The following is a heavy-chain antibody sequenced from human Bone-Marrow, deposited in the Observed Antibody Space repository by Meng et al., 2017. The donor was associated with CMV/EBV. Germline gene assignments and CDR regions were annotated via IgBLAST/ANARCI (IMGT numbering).Heavy chain of an antibody. CDR1: GFTFTNYN. CDR3: ARDSRVDTAMVVYGLDV. Sequence: GGSLRLSCTASGFTFTNYNINWVRQAPGKGLEWVSSISSSSSYIYYADSVKGRFTISRDNAKNSLYLQMNSLRAEDTAVYYCARDSRVDTAMVVYGLDVWGQGTTVTGSS. CDR2: ISSSSSYI. J-gene: IGHJ6*01. V-gene: IGHV3-21*01. D-gene: IGHD5-18*01.